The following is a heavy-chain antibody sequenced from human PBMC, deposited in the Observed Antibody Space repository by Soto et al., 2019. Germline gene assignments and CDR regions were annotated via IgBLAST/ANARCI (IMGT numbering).Heavy chain of an antibody. J-gene: IGHJ5*02. V-gene: IGHV2-5*02. CDR2: IYWDDDK. CDR3: AHAKLAAAGTGWFDP. CDR1: GFSLSTSGVG. D-gene: IGHD6-13*01. Sequence: SGPTLVNPTQTLTLTCTFSGFSLSTSGVGVGWIRQPPGKALEWLALIYWDDDKRYSPSLKSRLTITKDTSKNQVVLTMTNMDPVDTATYCCAHAKLAAAGTGWFDPLGQGTLVTVSS.